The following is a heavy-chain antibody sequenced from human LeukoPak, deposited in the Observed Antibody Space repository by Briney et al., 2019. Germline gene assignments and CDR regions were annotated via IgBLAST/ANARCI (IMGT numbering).Heavy chain of an antibody. CDR1: GYTFTSYY. D-gene: IGHD3-3*01. V-gene: IGHV1-46*01. CDR3: ARDRVRGTNYDFWSGYSTFDY. J-gene: IGHJ4*02. CDR2: INPSGGST. Sequence: EASVKVSCKASGYTFTSYYMHWVRQAPGQGLEWMGGINPSGGSTSYAQKFQGRVTITADESTSTAYMELSSLRSEDTAVYYCARDRVRGTNYDFWSGYSTFDYWGQGTLVTVSS.